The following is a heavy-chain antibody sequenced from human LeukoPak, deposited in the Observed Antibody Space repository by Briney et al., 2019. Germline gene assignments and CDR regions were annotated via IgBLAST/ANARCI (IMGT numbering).Heavy chain of an antibody. V-gene: IGHV3-30-3*01. CDR2: ISYDGSNK. CDR1: GFTFSSYA. D-gene: IGHD3-22*01. Sequence: GGSLRLSCAASGFTFSSYAMHWVRQAPGKGLEWVAVISYDGSNKYYADSVKGRFTISRDNSKNTLYLQMNSLRAEDTAVYYCARGGYYDSSGYRPAYYYYGLDVWGQGTTVTVSS. J-gene: IGHJ6*02. CDR3: ARGGYYDSSGYRPAYYYYGLDV.